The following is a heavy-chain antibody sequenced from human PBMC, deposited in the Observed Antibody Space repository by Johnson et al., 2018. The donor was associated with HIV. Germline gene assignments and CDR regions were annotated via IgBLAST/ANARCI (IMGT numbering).Heavy chain of an antibody. J-gene: IGHJ3*02. CDR1: GFTFSSYA. V-gene: IGHV3-30*04. Sequence: QVQVVESGGGVVQPGRSLRLSCAASGFTFSSYAMHWVRQAPGKGLEWVAVISYDGSNTYYADSVKGRFTISRDNAKNSLYLQMNSLRAEDTALYYCAREEVVAANAFDIWGQGTMVTVSS. CDR2: ISYDGSNT. D-gene: IGHD2-15*01. CDR3: AREEVVAANAFDI.